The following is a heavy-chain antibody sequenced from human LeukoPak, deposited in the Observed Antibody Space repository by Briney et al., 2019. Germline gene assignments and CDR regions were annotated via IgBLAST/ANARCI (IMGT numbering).Heavy chain of an antibody. CDR3: AKDLLLWFGESSPFDY. CDR2: ISSSGSTI. J-gene: IGHJ4*02. CDR1: GFTFSSYE. V-gene: IGHV3-48*03. Sequence: GRSLRLSCAASGFTFSSYEMNWVRQAPGKGLEWVSYISSSGSTIYYADSVKGRFTISRDNSKNTLYLQMNSLRAEDTAVYYCAKDLLLWFGESSPFDYWGQGTLVTVSS. D-gene: IGHD3-10*01.